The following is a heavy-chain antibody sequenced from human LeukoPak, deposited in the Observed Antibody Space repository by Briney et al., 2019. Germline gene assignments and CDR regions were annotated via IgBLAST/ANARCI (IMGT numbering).Heavy chain of an antibody. V-gene: IGHV4-59*08. CDR3: ATLLYSGSYFYYYGMDV. CDR1: GGSISSYY. J-gene: IGHJ6*02. D-gene: IGHD1-26*01. Sequence: PSETLSLTCTVSGGSISSYYWSWIRQPPGKGLEWIGYIYYSGSTNYNPSLKSRVTISVDTSKNQFSLKLSSVTAADTAVHYCATLLYSGSYFYYYGMDVWGQGTTVTVSS. CDR2: IYYSGST.